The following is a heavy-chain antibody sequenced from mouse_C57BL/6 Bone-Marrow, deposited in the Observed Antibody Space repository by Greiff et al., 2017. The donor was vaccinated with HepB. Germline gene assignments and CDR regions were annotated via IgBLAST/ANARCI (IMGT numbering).Heavy chain of an antibody. D-gene: IGHD1-1*01. CDR1: GFTFSSYA. V-gene: IGHV5-4*01. CDR3: ARDKKYYGSRFAY. J-gene: IGHJ3*01. CDR2: ISDGGSYT. Sequence: EVMLVESGGGLVKPGGSLKLSCAASGFTFSSYAMSWVRQTPEKRLEWVATISDGGSYTYYPDNVKGRFTISRDNAKNNLYLQMSQLKSEDTARYYCARDKKYYGSRFAYWGQGTLVTVSA.